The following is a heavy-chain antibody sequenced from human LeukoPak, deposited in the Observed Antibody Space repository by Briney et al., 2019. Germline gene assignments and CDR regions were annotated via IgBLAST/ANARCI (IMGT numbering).Heavy chain of an antibody. D-gene: IGHD6-13*01. Sequence: GGSLRLSCAASGFTFSSYAMGWVRQAPGKGLEWVSAISASGGSTYYADSVRGRFTISRDNSKNTLYLQMNSLRVEDTAVYYCAKDRSDSSTWYVGDYWGQGTLVTVSS. J-gene: IGHJ4*02. CDR3: AKDRSDSSTWYVGDY. CDR1: GFTFSSYA. CDR2: ISASGGST. V-gene: IGHV3-23*01.